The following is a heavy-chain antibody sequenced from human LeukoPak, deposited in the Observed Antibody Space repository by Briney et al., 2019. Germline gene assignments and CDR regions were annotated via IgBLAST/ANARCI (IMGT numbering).Heavy chain of an antibody. CDR2: INPNSGGT. V-gene: IGHV1-2*02. J-gene: IGHJ3*02. Sequence: GASVKVSCKASGYTFTGYYMHWVRQAPGQGLEWMGWINPNSGGTNYAQKFRGRVTMTRDTSISTAYMELSRLRSDDTAVYYCARDRETMVQGVIIGAFDIWGQGTMVTVSS. CDR3: ARDRETMVQGVIIGAFDI. CDR1: GYTFTGYY. D-gene: IGHD3-10*01.